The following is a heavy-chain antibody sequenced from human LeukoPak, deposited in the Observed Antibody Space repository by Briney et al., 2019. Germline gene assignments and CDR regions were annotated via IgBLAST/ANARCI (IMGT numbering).Heavy chain of an antibody. CDR2: INPNSGGT. CDR3: ARVGYYESSGYYEY. V-gene: IGHV1-2*06. J-gene: IGHJ4*02. Sequence: VASVKVSCKASGYTFTGYDMHWVRQAPGEGLEWMGRINPNSGGTNYAQKFQGRVTMTRDTSISTVYMELSRLRSDDTAVYYCARVGYYESSGYYEYWGQGTLVTVSS. CDR1: GYTFTGYD. D-gene: IGHD3-22*01.